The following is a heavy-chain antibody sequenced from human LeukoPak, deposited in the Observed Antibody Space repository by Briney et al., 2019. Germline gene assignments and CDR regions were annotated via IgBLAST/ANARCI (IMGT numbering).Heavy chain of an antibody. J-gene: IGHJ4*02. CDR2: ISAYGRRK. V-gene: IGHV3-30*18. CDR1: GFSFISYG. CDR3: AKRPSDYGDYVSYFDY. D-gene: IGHD4-17*01. Sequence: TGGSLRLSCAPSGFSFISYGMHWVRQAPGKGLEWVGVISAYGRRKDYADSVKGRFTISRDNSKDTLYLQMNSLRAEDTAVYYCAKRPSDYGDYVSYFDYWGQGTLVTVSS.